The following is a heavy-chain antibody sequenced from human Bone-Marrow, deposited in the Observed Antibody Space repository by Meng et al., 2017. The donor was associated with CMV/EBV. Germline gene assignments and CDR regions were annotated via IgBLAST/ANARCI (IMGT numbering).Heavy chain of an antibody. CDR3: ARGPPYCTSTRCFPYYYNGLDV. Sequence: ASVKVSCKASGDTFSNYTISWVRQAPGQGLDWMGWINSNTGDTGYAQKFQGRVTITRNTSTNTVYMDLSSLRFEDTAVYYCARGPPYCTSTRCFPYYYNGLDVWGQGTTVTVSS. D-gene: IGHD2-2*01. CDR1: GDTFSNYT. V-gene: IGHV1-8*03. CDR2: INSNTGDT. J-gene: IGHJ6*02.